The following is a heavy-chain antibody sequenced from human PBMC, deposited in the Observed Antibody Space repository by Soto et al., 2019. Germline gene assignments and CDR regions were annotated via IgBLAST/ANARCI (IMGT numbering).Heavy chain of an antibody. CDR2: ISHLEST. Sequence: SETLSLTCTVSGSSIGYGGFWFICLRQSPGHGLEWIGYISHLESTYFHPSFKSRLTMSIDRTRNQFSLKLSSVTAADMDVYYCARGGGYDSFDYWGQGVLVTVSS. CDR3: ARGGGYDSFDY. V-gene: IGHV4-30-2*06. CDR1: GSSIGYGGFW. D-gene: IGHD5-12*01. J-gene: IGHJ4*02.